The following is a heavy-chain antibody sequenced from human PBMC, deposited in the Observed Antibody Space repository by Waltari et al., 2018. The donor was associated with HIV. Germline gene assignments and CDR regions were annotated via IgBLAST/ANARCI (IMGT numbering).Heavy chain of an antibody. V-gene: IGHV4-59*01. J-gene: IGHJ2*01. CDR3: ARLYCSSTSCYPYWYFDL. Sequence: QVQLQESGPGLVKPSETLSLTCTVSGGSISSYYWSWIRQPTGKGLDWIGYIYYSGSTNYNPSLKSRVTISVDTSKNQFSLKLSSVTAADTAVYYCARLYCSSTSCYPYWYFDLWGRGTLVTVSS. D-gene: IGHD2-2*01. CDR2: IYYSGST. CDR1: GGSISSYY.